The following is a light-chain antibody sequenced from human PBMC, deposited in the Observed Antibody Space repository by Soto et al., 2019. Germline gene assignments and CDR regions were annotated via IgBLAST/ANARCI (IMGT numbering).Light chain of an antibody. J-gene: IGKJ2*01. CDR2: SAF. CDR3: QQYLHGYT. Sequence: EVVTTQSPATLSVFPGERVTLSCRASQSVSSSLAWYQQKPGQAPRLLIYSAFTRATDIPARFSGSGSGTEFTLTISSLESEDFAVYYCQQYLHGYTFGQGTKLELK. V-gene: IGKV3-15*01. CDR1: QSVSSS.